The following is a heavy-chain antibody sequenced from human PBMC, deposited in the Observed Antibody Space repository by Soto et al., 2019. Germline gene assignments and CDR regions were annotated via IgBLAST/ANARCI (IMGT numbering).Heavy chain of an antibody. CDR2: INHSGSR. CDR3: ARGRGFMSRNGFDL. V-gene: IGHV4-34*01. CDR1: GGSFRGYY. Sequence: QVQLQRWGAGLLRPSETLSLTCAVYGGSFRGYYWTWLRQSPGRGLEWIGEINHSGSRNSNPSLKSRLTISVEPSRTQVSMNLTSVTAAGAAVFYCARGRGFMSRNGFDLWGQGTRVIVSS. J-gene: IGHJ3*01.